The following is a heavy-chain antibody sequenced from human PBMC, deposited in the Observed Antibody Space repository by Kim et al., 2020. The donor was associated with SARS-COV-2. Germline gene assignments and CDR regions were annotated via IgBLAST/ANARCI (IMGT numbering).Heavy chain of an antibody. D-gene: IGHD3-22*01. CDR2: IIPIFGTA. V-gene: IGHV1-69*13. CDR3: ARDRANTMIVVVIKPDNYYYYGMDV. Sequence: SVKVSCKASGGTFSSYAISWVRQAPGQGLEWMGGIIPIFGTANYAQKFQGRVTITADESTSTAYMELSSLRSEDTAVYYCARDRANTMIVVVIKPDNYYYYGMDVWGQGTTVTVSS. CDR1: GGTFSSYA. J-gene: IGHJ6*02.